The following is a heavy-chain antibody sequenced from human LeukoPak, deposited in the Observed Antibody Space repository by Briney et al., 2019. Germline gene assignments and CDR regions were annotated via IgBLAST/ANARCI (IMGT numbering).Heavy chain of an antibody. V-gene: IGHV3-69-1*02. J-gene: IGHJ4*02. CDR3: ARWIFGVVIKMPYQKALFDY. CDR2: ISSSSTI. D-gene: IGHD3-3*01. Sequence: GGSLRLSXAASGFTFSDYYMNWVRQAPGKGLEWVSSISSSSTIYYADSVKGRFTISRDNAKNSLYLQMNSLRAEDTAVYYCARWIFGVVIKMPYQKALFDYWGQGTLVTVSS. CDR1: GFTFSDYY.